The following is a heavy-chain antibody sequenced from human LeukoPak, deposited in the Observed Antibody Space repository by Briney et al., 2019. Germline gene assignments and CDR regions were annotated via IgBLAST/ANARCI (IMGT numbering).Heavy chain of an antibody. Sequence: GASVKVSCKASGYTFTGYYMHWVRQAPGQGLEWMGRINPNSGGTNYAQKFQGRVTMTRDTSISTAYMELRSLRSDDTAVYYCARTYSGSYSDYFDYWGQGTLVTVSS. CDR3: ARTYSGSYSDYFDY. J-gene: IGHJ4*02. CDR2: INPNSGGT. CDR1: GYTFTGYY. D-gene: IGHD1-26*01. V-gene: IGHV1-2*06.